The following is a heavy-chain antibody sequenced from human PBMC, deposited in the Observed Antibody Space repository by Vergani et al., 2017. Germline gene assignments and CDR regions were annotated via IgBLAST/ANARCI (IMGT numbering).Heavy chain of an antibody. CDR2: IIPIFGTA. V-gene: IGHV1-69*01. Sequence: QVQLVQSGAEVKKPGSSVKVSCKASGGTFSSYAISWVRQAPGQGLEWMGGIIPIFGTANYAQTFQGRVTIPADGSTSTAYMELGSLRSEDTAVYYCARLSXGDCSGGSCYHHDTGPYYFDYWGQGTLVTVSS. D-gene: IGHD2-15*01. J-gene: IGHJ4*02. CDR1: GGTFSSYA. CDR3: ARLSXGDCSGGSCYHHDTGPYYFDY.